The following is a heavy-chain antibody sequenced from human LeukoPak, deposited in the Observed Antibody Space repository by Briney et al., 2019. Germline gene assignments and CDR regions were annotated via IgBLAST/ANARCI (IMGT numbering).Heavy chain of an antibody. D-gene: IGHD3-16*01. Sequence: PGGSLRLSCAASGFTFSSYSMNWVRQAPGKGLEWVSSISSSSSYIYYADSVKGRFTISRDNAKNSLYLQMNSLRAEDTAVYYCARGPRLGHYMDVWGKGTTVTVSS. CDR3: ARGPRLGHYMDV. V-gene: IGHV3-21*01. CDR1: GFTFSSYS. J-gene: IGHJ6*03. CDR2: ISSSSSYI.